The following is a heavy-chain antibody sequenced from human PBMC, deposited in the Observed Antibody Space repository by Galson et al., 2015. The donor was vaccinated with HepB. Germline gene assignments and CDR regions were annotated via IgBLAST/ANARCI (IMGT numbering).Heavy chain of an antibody. J-gene: IGHJ5*02. D-gene: IGHD3-10*01. CDR3: ARGRGSGSKGWFDP. V-gene: IGHV3-74*01. Sequence: SLRLSCAASGFTFSSYWMHWVRQAPGKGLVWVSRINSDGSSTSYADSVKGRFTISRGNAKNTLYLQMNSLRAEDTAVYYCARGRGSGSKGWFDPWGQGTLVTVSS. CDR1: GFTFSSYW. CDR2: INSDGSST.